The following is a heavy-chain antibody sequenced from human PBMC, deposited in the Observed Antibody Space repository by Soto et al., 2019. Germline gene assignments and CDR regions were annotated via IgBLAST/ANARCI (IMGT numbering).Heavy chain of an antibody. CDR3: AGHSSGWYHYYYYGMDV. Sequence: QVQLVQSGAEVKKPGASVKVSCKASGYTFTSYGISWVRQAPGQGLEWMGWISAYNGNTNYALKLQGRVTMTTDTSTRTAYMELRSLRSDDTAVYYCAGHSSGWYHYYYYGMDVWGQGTTVTVSS. J-gene: IGHJ6*02. D-gene: IGHD6-19*01. CDR2: ISAYNGNT. CDR1: GYTFTSYG. V-gene: IGHV1-18*01.